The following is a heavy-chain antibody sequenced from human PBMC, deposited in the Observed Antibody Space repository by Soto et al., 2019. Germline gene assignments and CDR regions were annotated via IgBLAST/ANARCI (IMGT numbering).Heavy chain of an antibody. CDR1: SGSISSYY. Sequence: SETLSLTCTVSSGSISSYYWSWIRQPAGKGLEWIGRIYTSGSTNYNPSLKSRVTMSVDTSKNQFSLKLSSVTAADTAVYYCARSSSSTTIGGKYYFDYWGQGTLVTVSS. CDR3: ARSSSSTTIGGKYYFDY. V-gene: IGHV4-4*07. CDR2: IYTSGST. D-gene: IGHD2-2*01. J-gene: IGHJ4*02.